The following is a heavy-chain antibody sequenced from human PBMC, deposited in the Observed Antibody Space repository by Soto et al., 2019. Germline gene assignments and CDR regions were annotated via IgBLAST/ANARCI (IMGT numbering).Heavy chain of an antibody. J-gene: IGHJ4*02. CDR2: TSYDGSNN. Sequence: QVQLVESGGGVVQPGTSLRLSCVGSGFTFRSYVIHWDRQAPGKGLEWVALTSYDGSNNFYGDCVKGRFTISRDNSRNTVELQMDSLRFEDTALYYFARGGTTGGGGVWGQGPVVSVSS. CDR1: GFTFRSYV. CDR3: ARGGTTGGGGV. D-gene: IGHD3-16*01. V-gene: IGHV3-33*05.